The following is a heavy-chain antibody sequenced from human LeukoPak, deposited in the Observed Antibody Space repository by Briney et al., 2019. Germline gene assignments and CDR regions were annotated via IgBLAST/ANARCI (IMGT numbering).Heavy chain of an antibody. Sequence: SETLSLTCTVSGGSISSYYWSWIRQPPGKGLEWIGYIYYSGSTNYNPSLKSRVTISVDTSKNQFSLKLSSVTAADTAVHYCASWRTYCSGGSCYGRPYYYYGMDVWGQGTTVTVSS. D-gene: IGHD2-15*01. V-gene: IGHV4-59*01. CDR1: GGSISSYY. CDR2: IYYSGST. CDR3: ASWRTYCSGGSCYGRPYYYYGMDV. J-gene: IGHJ6*02.